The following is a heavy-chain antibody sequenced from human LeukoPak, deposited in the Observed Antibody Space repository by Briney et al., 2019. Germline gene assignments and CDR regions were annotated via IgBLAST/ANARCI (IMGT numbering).Heavy chain of an antibody. CDR2: INPNSGGT. J-gene: IGHJ4*02. CDR1: GYTFTSYG. Sequence: ASVKVSCKASGYTFTSYGISWVRQAPGQGLEWMGWINPNSGGTNYAQKFQGWVTMTRDTSISTAYMELSRLRSDDTAVYYCARSYSGYDLYDYWGQGTLVTVSS. CDR3: ARSYSGYDLYDY. V-gene: IGHV1-2*04. D-gene: IGHD5-12*01.